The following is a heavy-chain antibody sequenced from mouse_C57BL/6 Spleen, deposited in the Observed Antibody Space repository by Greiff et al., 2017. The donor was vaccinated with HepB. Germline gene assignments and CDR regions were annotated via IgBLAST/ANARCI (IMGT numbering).Heavy chain of an antibody. J-gene: IGHJ3*01. CDR1: GFSLSTFGMG. D-gene: IGHD2-10*01. V-gene: IGHV8-8*01. CDR2: IWWDDDK. Sequence: QVTLKESGPGILQPSQTLSLTCSFSGFSLSTFGMGVGWIRQPSGKGLEWLAHIWWDDDKYYNPALKSRLTISKDTSKNQVFLKIANVDTADTATYYCARPHRGPLQAWFAYWGQGTLVTVSA. CDR3: ARPHRGPLQAWFAY.